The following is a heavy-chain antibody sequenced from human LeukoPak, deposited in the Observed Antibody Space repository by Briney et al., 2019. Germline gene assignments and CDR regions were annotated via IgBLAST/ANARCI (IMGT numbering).Heavy chain of an antibody. CDR1: GGTFSSYA. J-gene: IGHJ6*02. CDR2: IIPIFGTA. CDR3: ASSRPDYGDYVGYYGMDV. V-gene: IGHV1-69*13. D-gene: IGHD4-17*01. Sequence: SVKVSCKASGGTFSSYAISWVRQAPGQGLEWMGGIIPIFGTANYAQKFQGRVTITADEPTSTAYMELSSLRSEDTAVYYCASSRPDYGDYVGYYGMDVWGQGTTVTVSS.